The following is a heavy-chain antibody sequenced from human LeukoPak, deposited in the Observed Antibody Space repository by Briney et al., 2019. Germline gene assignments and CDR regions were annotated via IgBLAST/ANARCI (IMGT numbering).Heavy chain of an antibody. CDR2: VCHSGST. CDR3: ARVCCYDSGSRPSWFDP. V-gene: IGHV4-38-2*02. CDR1: GYSISSTYC. J-gene: IGHJ5*02. D-gene: IGHD3-10*01. Sequence: SETLSLTCTVSGYSISSTYCWGWIRQPPGKGLEWIGRVCHSGSTYYNPSLKSRVSISVDTSQNQFSLKLSSLTAADTAVYYRARVCCYDSGSRPSWFDPWGPGTL.